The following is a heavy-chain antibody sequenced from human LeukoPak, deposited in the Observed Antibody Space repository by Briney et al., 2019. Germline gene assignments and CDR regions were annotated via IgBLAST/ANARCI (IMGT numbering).Heavy chain of an antibody. D-gene: IGHD3-22*01. CDR1: GFTFSSYA. V-gene: IGHV3-23*01. CDR2: ISGSGGST. Sequence: GSLRLSCAASGFTFSSYAMSWVRQAPGKGLEWVSAISGSGGSTYYADSVKGRFTISRDNSKNTLYLQMNSLRAEDTAVYYCARDGTYYYDSSGYYAEYFQHWGQGTLVTVSS. CDR3: ARDGTYYYDSSGYYAEYFQH. J-gene: IGHJ1*01.